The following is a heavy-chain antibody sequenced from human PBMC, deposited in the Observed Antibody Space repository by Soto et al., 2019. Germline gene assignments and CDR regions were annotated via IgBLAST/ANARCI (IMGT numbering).Heavy chain of an antibody. CDR3: ARDGRGSYFTLYLDF. CDR2: ISGSNMYI. CDR1: GFIFSDYS. Sequence: PGGYLRLSCAASGFIFSDYSMDWVRQAPGKGLEWVASISGSNMYISYADSVRGRFTISRDNAKNSLFLQMTNLTAEDTAVYYCARDGRGSYFTLYLDFWGQGTQVTVSS. V-gene: IGHV3-21*01. D-gene: IGHD1-26*01. J-gene: IGHJ4*02.